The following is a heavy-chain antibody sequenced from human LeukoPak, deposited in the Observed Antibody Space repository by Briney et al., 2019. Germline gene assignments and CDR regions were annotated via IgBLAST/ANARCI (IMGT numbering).Heavy chain of an antibody. J-gene: IGHJ4*02. V-gene: IGHV1-8*02. CDR3: ARVGYSNSYDY. CDR2: MNPNTGNA. Sequence: ASVKVSCKASGYTFTSYGISWVRQAPGQGLEWMGWMNPNTGNAGYAQTFQDRVTITWDASISTAYMDLSSLRSEDTAVYYCARVGYSNSYDYWGQGTLVTVSS. D-gene: IGHD4-11*01. CDR1: GYTFTSYG.